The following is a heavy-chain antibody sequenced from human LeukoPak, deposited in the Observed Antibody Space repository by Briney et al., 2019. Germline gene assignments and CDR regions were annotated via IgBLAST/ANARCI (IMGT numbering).Heavy chain of an antibody. CDR3: VRLTIMGATNY. J-gene: IGHJ4*02. V-gene: IGHV3-7*01. CDR2: IKPDGSEK. Sequence: GGSLRLSCAASGFTFSSYSMNWVRQAPGKGLEWVTNIKPDGSEKYYVDSVKGRFTISRDNANNTLYLQMNSLRAEDTALYYCVRLTIMGATNYWGQGTLVTVSS. CDR1: GFTFSSYS. D-gene: IGHD1-26*01.